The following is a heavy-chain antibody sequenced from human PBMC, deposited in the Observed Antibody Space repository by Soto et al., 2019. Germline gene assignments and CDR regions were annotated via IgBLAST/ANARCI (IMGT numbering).Heavy chain of an antibody. CDR2: IIPIFGTA. V-gene: IGHV1-69*13. CDR3: ARGGVVGATRQFDY. J-gene: IGHJ4*02. D-gene: IGHD1-26*01. CDR1: GGTFSSYA. Sequence: ASVKVSCKAAGGTFSSYAISWVRQAPGQGLEWMGGIIPIFGTANYAQKFRGRVTITADESTSTAYMELSSLRSEDTAVYYCARGGVVGATRQFDYWGQGTLVTVSP.